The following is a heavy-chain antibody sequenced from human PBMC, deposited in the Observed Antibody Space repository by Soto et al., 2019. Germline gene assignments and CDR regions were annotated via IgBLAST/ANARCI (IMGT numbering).Heavy chain of an antibody. CDR3: ARDLIVFDTTGFHF. CDR1: GDPIGSGDFY. Sequence: VLLQESGPGLVKASQTLSLDCTVSGDPIGSGDFYWTWIRQTPERGLEWIGNLHHSGTTSYNPSLGSLLSISMDTSRNVFSLSLTSVTVADTAVYFCARDLIVFDTTGFHFWGRGILVSV. D-gene: IGHD3-9*01. J-gene: IGHJ4*01. V-gene: IGHV4-30-4*01. CDR2: LHHSGTT.